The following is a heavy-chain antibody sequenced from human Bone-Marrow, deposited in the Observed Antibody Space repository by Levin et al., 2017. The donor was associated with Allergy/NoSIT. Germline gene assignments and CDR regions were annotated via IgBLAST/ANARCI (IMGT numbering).Heavy chain of an antibody. CDR2: ISYDGSNK. CDR3: ARDLLRTARDEAGAFDI. D-gene: IGHD5-18*01. J-gene: IGHJ3*02. Sequence: GGSLRLSCAASGFTFSSYAMHWVRQAPGKGLEWVAVISYDGSNKYYADSVKGRFTISRDNSKNTLYLQMNSLRAEDTAVYYCARDLLRTARDEAGAFDIWGQGTMVTVSS. CDR1: GFTFSSYA. V-gene: IGHV3-30-3*01.